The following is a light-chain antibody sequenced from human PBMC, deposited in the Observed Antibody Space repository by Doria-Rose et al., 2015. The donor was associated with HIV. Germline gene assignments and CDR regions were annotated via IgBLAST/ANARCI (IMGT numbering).Light chain of an antibody. J-gene: IGKJ4*01. CDR2: AAS. CDR3: QQSYSTLLT. CDR1: QSTGSF. Sequence: DIRLTQSPSSLSASVGDGVTITCRASQSTGSFLNWYQQRPGKAPKLLIYAASSLQNGVTSRFSGSGSGTDFPLTISSLQPEDSATYFCQQSYSTLLTFGGGTKVEIK. V-gene: IGKV1-39*01.